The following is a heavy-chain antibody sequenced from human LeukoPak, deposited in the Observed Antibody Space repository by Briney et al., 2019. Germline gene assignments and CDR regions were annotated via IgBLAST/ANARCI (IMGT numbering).Heavy chain of an antibody. D-gene: IGHD3-3*02. Sequence: SETLSLTCTVSGDSISSYYWSWIRQPPGKGLEWIGYIYYSGSTNYNPSLKGRVTISVDTSKNQFSLKLSSVTAADTAVYYCARDIGHIWSGYYTDAFDIWGQGTMVTVSS. CDR1: GDSISSYY. CDR3: ARDIGHIWSGYYTDAFDI. V-gene: IGHV4-59*01. CDR2: IYYSGST. J-gene: IGHJ3*02.